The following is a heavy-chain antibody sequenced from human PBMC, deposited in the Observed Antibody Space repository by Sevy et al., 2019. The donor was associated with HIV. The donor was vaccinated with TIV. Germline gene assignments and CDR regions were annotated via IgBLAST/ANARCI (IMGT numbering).Heavy chain of an antibody. Sequence: GGSLRLSCAASRFTFSNYAMRWVRQAPGKGPEWVSGISISGGSTYYADSVKGRFTISRDNSKNTLYLQMNSLRADDTAVYYCAKVLLSTEGYYFYSAMDVWGQGTTVTVSS. CDR2: ISISGGST. CDR1: RFTFSNYA. D-gene: IGHD2-2*01. V-gene: IGHV3-23*01. CDR3: AKVLLSTEGYYFYSAMDV. J-gene: IGHJ6*02.